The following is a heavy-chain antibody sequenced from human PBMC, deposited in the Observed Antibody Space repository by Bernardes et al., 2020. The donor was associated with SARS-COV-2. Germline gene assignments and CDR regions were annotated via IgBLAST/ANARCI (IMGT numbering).Heavy chain of an antibody. CDR1: GFFFSDYY. D-gene: IGHD3-22*01. Sequence: GGSLRLSCAASGFFFSDYYMSWIRQAPGKGLEWVSYLSSGGSSKYYADSVKARFTISRDNTKNSLYLQMNSLRVEDTAVYYCARARLLGYSASSGYYFEYWGQGSLVTVSS. CDR2: LSSGGSSK. V-gene: IGHV3-11*01. J-gene: IGHJ4*02. CDR3: ARARLLGYSASSGYYFEY.